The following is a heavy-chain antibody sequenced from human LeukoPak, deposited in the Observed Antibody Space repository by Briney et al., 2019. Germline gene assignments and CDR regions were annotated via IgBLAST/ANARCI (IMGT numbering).Heavy chain of an antibody. CDR3: ARDFRVYYYDSSGYSY. CDR1: GESFSGYY. Sequence: SETLSLTCAVYGESFSGYYWSWIRQPPGKGLEWIGEINHSGSTNYNPSLKSRVTISVDTSKNQFSLKLSSVTAADTAVYYCARDFRVYYYDSSGYSYWGQGTLVTVSS. D-gene: IGHD3-22*01. J-gene: IGHJ4*02. CDR2: INHSGST. V-gene: IGHV4-34*01.